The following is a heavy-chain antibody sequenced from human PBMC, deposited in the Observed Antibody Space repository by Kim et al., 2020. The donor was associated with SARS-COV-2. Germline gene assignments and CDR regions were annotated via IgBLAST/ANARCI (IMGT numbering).Heavy chain of an antibody. J-gene: IGHJ4*02. Sequence: DYAVSVKRRITINPDTSRTQFSLQLNSVTPEDTAVYYCAVSIAAAGGFDYWGQGTLVTVSS. V-gene: IGHV6-1*01. CDR3: AVSIAAAGGFDY. D-gene: IGHD6-13*01.